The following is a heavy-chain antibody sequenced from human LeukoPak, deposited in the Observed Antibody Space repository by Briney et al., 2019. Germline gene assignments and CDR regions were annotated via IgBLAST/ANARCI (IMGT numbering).Heavy chain of an antibody. V-gene: IGHV4-59*11. CDR1: GGSISSHY. D-gene: IGHD6-13*01. J-gene: IGHJ5*02. Sequence: SEALSLTCTVSGGSISSHYWSWIRQPPGKGLEWIGYIYYSGSTNYNPSLKSRVTISVDTSKNQFSLKLSSVTAADTAVYYCARGYSSSWGPNWFDPWGQGTLVTVSS. CDR3: ARGYSSSWGPNWFDP. CDR2: IYYSGST.